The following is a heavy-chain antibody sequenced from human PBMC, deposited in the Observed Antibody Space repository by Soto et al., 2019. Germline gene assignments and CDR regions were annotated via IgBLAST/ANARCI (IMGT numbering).Heavy chain of an antibody. CDR3: ASTEMTTVTFDY. Sequence: SETLSLTCTVSGGSISSGDYYWSWIRQPPGKGLEWIGYIYYSGSTYYNPSLKSRVTISVDTSKNQFSLKLSSVTAADTAVYYCASTEMTTVTFDYWGQGTLVTVS. CDR2: IYYSGST. J-gene: IGHJ4*02. D-gene: IGHD4-17*01. V-gene: IGHV4-30-4*01. CDR1: GGSISSGDYY.